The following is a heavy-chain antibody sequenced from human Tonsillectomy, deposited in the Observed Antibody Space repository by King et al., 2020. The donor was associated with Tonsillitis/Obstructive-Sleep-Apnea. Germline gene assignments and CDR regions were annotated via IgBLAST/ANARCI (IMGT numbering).Heavy chain of an antibody. Sequence: VQLVESGAEVKKPGASVKVSCKASGYTFTSYGISWVRQAPGQGLEWMGWVSCYNGNTNYAQKFQGRVTMTTDTSTSTAYMELRSLRSDDTAVYYCARDLGYCSTTSWHRNWFDLWAQGTLVTVSS. D-gene: IGHD2-2*01. CDR3: ARDLGYCSTTSWHRNWFDL. CDR2: VSCYNGNT. V-gene: IGHV1-18*01. CDR1: GYTFTSYG. J-gene: IGHJ5*02.